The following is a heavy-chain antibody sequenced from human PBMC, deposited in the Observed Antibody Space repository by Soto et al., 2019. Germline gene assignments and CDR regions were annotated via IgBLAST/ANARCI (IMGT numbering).Heavy chain of an antibody. J-gene: IGHJ3*01. D-gene: IGHD2-2*02. CDR1: GYPFTSNR. Sequence: QVHLVQSGPEVKKTGASVKVSCKTSGYPFTSNRLSWVRRAPGQGLEWMGWISPHNGNAKYAQKFQDRVSLTTDTSTRTAYMELRSLRSDDTAVYYCARVKVPAAILGAFDVWGQGTLVTVSS. CDR2: ISPHNGNA. CDR3: ARVKVPAAILGAFDV. V-gene: IGHV1-18*01.